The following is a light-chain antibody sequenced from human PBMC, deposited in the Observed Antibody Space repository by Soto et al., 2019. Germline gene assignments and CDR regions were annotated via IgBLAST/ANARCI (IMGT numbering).Light chain of an antibody. Sequence: QSALTQPASVSGSPGQSITISCTGTSSDVGGYNYVSWYQQHPGKAPKLMIYEVSNRPSGVSNRFSGSKSGNTASLTISGLQAEDEDDYYCSSYTSSSTLVFGRGTKLTVL. CDR1: SSDVGGYNY. V-gene: IGLV2-14*01. J-gene: IGLJ2*01. CDR2: EVS. CDR3: SSYTSSSTLV.